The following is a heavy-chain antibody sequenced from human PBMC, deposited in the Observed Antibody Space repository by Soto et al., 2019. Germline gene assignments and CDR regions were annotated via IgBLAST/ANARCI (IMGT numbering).Heavy chain of an antibody. D-gene: IGHD3-10*01. Sequence: QVHLQQSGPGLVKPSETLSLSCTISGASISNYYWSWIRQVPGKGMEWIGYVNDGWGAAYNPSLQSRSAVSLATFMSLLSLMRTSVTATDTAVYYCVRQGFGALHGLVDVWGQGTTVTVSS. CDR3: VRQGFGALHGLVDV. CDR1: GASISNYY. V-gene: IGHV4-59*08. CDR2: VNDGWGA. J-gene: IGHJ6*02.